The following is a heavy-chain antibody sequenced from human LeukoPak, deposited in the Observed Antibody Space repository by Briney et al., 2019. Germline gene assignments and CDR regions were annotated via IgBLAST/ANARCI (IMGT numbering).Heavy chain of an antibody. D-gene: IGHD3-10*01. Sequence: ASVKVSCKAAGYTCTSYYMRWVRQGPGQGLGWMGISNPSGGSTSYAQKFQGRVTMTRDMSTRTVYMELSSLRSEDTAVYYCATTMDPVYYYYYMDVWGKGTTVTVSS. CDR2: SNPSGGST. J-gene: IGHJ6*03. CDR1: GYTCTSYY. CDR3: ATTMDPVYYYYYMDV. V-gene: IGHV1-46*01.